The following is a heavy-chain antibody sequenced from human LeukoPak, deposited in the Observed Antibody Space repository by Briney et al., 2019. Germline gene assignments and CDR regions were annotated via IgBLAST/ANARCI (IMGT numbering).Heavy chain of an antibody. CDR3: AKTNYGGAIDY. V-gene: IGHV3-23*01. D-gene: IGHD3-16*01. Sequence: GGSLRLSCAASGFTFSSYGMSWVRQAPGKGLEWVSAISGSGGSTYYADSVKSRFTITRDNSKNTLYLQMNSLRAEDAAVYYCAKTNYGGAIDYWGQGTLVTVSS. CDR1: GFTFSSYG. CDR2: ISGSGGST. J-gene: IGHJ4*02.